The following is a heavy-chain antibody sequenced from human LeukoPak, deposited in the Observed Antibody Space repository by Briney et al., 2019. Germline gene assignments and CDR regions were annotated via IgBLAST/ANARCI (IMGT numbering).Heavy chain of an antibody. CDR2: IRRKAHGGTT. CDR1: GFTFGDYA. CDR3: TRVTDYYDNSGYFHFDS. D-gene: IGHD3-22*01. J-gene: IGHJ4*02. V-gene: IGHV3-49*04. Sequence: GGSLRLSCTTSGFTFGDYAMSWVRQAPGKGLEWVSFIRRKAHGGTTEYAASVKGRFSSSRDDSKSIAYLQMNSLKTEDTAVDFCTRVTDYYDNSGYFHFDSWGQGSLVTVSS.